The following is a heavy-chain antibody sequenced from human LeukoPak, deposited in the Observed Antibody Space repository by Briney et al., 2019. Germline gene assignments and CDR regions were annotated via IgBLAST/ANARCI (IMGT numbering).Heavy chain of an antibody. J-gene: IGHJ4*02. CDR1: GFTLRSYD. V-gene: IGHV3-23*01. Sequence: GGSLRLSCAASGFTLRSYDMSWVRQAPGKGLEWVAATSGSGVNSYYADSVRGRFIISRDNSQNTLYLQMDSLRAEDTALYYCAKEYSGYDFDYWGQGTLVTVSS. D-gene: IGHD5-12*01. CDR2: TSGSGVNS. CDR3: AKEYSGYDFDY.